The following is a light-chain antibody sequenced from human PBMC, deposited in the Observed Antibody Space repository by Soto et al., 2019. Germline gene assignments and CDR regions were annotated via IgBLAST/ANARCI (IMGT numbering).Light chain of an antibody. Sequence: EVVLTQSPATLSLSPGERATLSCRASENVRTFVDWYQQKPGQAHRLLIYGASNRATGIPARFSGSGSGTDFTLTISNLEPEDFAVYYCQQHSHWPPWTFGQGTRVEI. J-gene: IGKJ1*01. CDR3: QQHSHWPPWT. CDR1: ENVRTF. CDR2: GAS. V-gene: IGKV3-11*01.